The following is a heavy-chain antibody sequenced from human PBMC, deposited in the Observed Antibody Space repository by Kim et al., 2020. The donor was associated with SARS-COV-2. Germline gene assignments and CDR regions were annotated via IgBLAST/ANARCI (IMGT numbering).Heavy chain of an antibody. CDR2: NDGSTT. CDR3: ARGPF. J-gene: IGHJ4*02. Sequence: NDGSTTLNADSVKGRFTISRDNSKNTLFLQMTSLRADDTGVYYCARGPFWGQGTLVTVSS. V-gene: IGHV3-74*01.